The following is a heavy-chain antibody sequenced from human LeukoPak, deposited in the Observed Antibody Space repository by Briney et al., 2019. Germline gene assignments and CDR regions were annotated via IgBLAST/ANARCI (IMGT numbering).Heavy chain of an antibody. CDR3: ARDHGGYYYRLGDY. J-gene: IGHJ4*02. CDR2: ISSSSDTI. Sequence: GGSLRLSCAASGFTFSSYVMNWVRQAPGKGLEWVSYISSSSDTIYFADSVKGRFTISRDNAKNSLYLQMYSLRAEDTAVYYCARDHGGYYYRLGDYWGQGTLVTVSS. CDR1: GFTFSSYV. V-gene: IGHV3-48*04. D-gene: IGHD3-22*01.